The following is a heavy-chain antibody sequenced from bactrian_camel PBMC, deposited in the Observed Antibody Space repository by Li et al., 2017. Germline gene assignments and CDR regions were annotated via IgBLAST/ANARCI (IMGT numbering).Heavy chain of an antibody. CDR1: GLSVAGTD. D-gene: IGHD2*01. CDR2: ITTGHGSR. V-gene: IGHV3S40*01. CDR3: AAGATVIESYCRTRDFTD. Sequence: VQLVESGGGSVQPGGSLKISCTLSGLSVAGTDMGWFRQGPGEEREAVAAITTGHGSRYYVDSVKGRFSISRDVAQRTMYLQMNSLKPEDTAMYYCAAGATVIESYCRTRDFTDWGQGTQVTVS. J-gene: IGHJ4*01.